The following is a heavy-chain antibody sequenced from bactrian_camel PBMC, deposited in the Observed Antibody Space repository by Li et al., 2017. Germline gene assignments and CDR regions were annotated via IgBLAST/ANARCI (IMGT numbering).Heavy chain of an antibody. V-gene: IGHV3S53*01. CDR3: ARDLVYGGMGYAYAY. Sequence: HVQLVESGGGLVQPGGSLRLSCAASGYTGSSVCMGWFRQAPGKERERVADIDSEGSTTYADSVKGRFTISRDNAKNTLDLQLNGLKTEDSVMYYCARDLVYGGMGYAYAYWGQGTQVTVS. CDR2: IDSEGST. CDR1: GYTGSSVC. D-gene: IGHD5*01. J-gene: IGHJ4*01.